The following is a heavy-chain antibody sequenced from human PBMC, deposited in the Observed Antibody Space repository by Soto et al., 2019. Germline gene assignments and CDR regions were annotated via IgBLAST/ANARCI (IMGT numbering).Heavy chain of an antibody. CDR2: MNPNSGNT. J-gene: IGHJ4*02. CDR1: GYTFTSYD. V-gene: IGHV1-8*01. Sequence: ASVKVSCKASGYTFTSYDINWVRQATGQGLEWMGWMNPNSGNTGYAQKFQGRVTMTRNTSISTAYMELSSLRSEDTAVYYCARDISGYCTNGVCYTFYYFDYWGQGTLVTVSS. D-gene: IGHD2-8*01. CDR3: ARDISGYCTNGVCYTFYYFDY.